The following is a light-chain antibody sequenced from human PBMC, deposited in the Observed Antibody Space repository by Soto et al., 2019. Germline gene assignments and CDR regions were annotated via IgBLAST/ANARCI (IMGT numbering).Light chain of an antibody. Sequence: ALAQAASVPGSPGQSIKLSRTGTCSEFGNYNLVSWYQQHPGKVPILILFEVNKRPSGVSGRFSGSKSGNTASLTIPELQAEDEADYYCCSFTSSNTHVFGTGTKVTVL. CDR3: CSFTSSNTHV. V-gene: IGLV2-23*02. CDR1: CSEFGNYNL. CDR2: EVN. J-gene: IGLJ1*01.